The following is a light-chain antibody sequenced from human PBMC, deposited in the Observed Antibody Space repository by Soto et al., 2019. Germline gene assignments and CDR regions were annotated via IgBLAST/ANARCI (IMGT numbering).Light chain of an antibody. CDR2: EVS. V-gene: IGLV2-8*01. J-gene: IGLJ1*01. CDR3: SSYAGINNLGV. CDR1: SSDVGGYSY. Sequence: QSALTQPPSASGSPGQSVTISCTGTSSDVGGYSYVSWYQQHPGKAPKLMIYEVSKRSSGVPDRFSGSKSGNTASLTVSGLQAEDEGDYYCSSYAGINNLGVFGTGTKVTVL.